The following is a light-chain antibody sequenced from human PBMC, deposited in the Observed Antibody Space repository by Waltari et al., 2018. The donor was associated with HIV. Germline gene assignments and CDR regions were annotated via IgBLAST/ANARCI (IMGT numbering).Light chain of an antibody. CDR2: EVT. CDR1: TSDIGATMY. Sequence: HSALTQPASVSGSPGQSITISCTGTTSDIGATMYVSWYQQQSGKAPKLLIYEVTNRPPGGSDRFSGSKSGNMASLTISGLQAEDEADYFCSSYSRSRGIFWLFGGGTKLTVL. J-gene: IGLJ3*02. CDR3: SSYSRSRGIFWL. V-gene: IGLV2-14*01.